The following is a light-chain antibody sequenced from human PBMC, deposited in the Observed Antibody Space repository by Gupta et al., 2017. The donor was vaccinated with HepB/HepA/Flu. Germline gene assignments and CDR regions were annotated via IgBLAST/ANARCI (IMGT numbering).Light chain of an antibody. CDR2: GKN. CDR3: NSRDSSGDHLV. V-gene: IGLV3-19*01. J-gene: IGLJ1*01. CDR1: SLSRYY. Sequence: SSELTQDPTVSVALGQTITITCQGDSLSRYYATCYQQKPGQAPVLVVYGKNNRPSGIPDRFSGSRSGNTASLTITGAQAEDEADYHCNSRDSSGDHLVFGAGTKVTVL.